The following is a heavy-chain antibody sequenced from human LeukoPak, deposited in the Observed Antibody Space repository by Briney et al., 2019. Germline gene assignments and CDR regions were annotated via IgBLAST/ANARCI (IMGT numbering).Heavy chain of an antibody. CDR3: ARMRDPYPRYYYMDV. CDR1: GGSISSYY. J-gene: IGHJ6*03. V-gene: IGHV4-4*07. Sequence: KSSETLSLTCTVSGGSISSYYWSWIRQPAGKGLEWIGRIYTSGSTNYNPSLKSRVTMSVDTSKNQFSLKLSSVTAADTAVYYCARMRDPYPRYYYMDVWGKGTTVTVSS. CDR2: IYTSGST.